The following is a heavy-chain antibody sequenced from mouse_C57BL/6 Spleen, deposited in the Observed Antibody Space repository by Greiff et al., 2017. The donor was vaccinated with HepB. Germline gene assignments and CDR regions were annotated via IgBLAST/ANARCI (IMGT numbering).Heavy chain of an antibody. CDR2: IDTSDSET. V-gene: IGHV1-52*01. J-gene: IGHJ1*03. CDR1: GYTFTSYW. Sequence: VQLQQPGAELVRPGSSVKLSCKASGYTFTSYWMHWVKQRPIQGLEWIGNIDTSDSETHYNQKFKDKATLTVDKSSSTAYMQLSSLTSEDSAVYYCARGLRHWYFDVWGTGTTVTVSS. D-gene: IGHD2-2*01. CDR3: ARGLRHWYFDV.